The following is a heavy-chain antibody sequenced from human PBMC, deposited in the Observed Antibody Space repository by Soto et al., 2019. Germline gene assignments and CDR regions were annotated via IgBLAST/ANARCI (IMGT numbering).Heavy chain of an antibody. Sequence: PGGSLRLSCAASGFTFSSYGMHWVRQAPGKGLEWVAVASYDGTNNYYADSVKGRFTISRDNARNSLYLQMNSLRAEDAAVYYCARDLYYYDSIGSVWGNPGFQPWGQGTLVTVPS. CDR2: ASYDGTNN. CDR1: GFTFSSYG. D-gene: IGHD3-22*01. V-gene: IGHV3-33*05. CDR3: ARDLYYYDSIGSVWGNPGFQP. J-gene: IGHJ5*02.